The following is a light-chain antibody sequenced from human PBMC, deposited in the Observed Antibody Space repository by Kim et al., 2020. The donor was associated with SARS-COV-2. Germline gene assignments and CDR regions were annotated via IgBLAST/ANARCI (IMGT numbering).Light chain of an antibody. Sequence: DIQMTQSPSSLAASVGDRVTIACRASQSINTYLNWYQQKPGKAPKLLIYAASTLQSGVPSRFSGSGSETDFTLTISSLQPEDFANYFCQHTYISPFTFGPGTKVDIK. J-gene: IGKJ3*01. CDR2: AAS. CDR3: QHTYISPFT. CDR1: QSINTY. V-gene: IGKV1-39*01.